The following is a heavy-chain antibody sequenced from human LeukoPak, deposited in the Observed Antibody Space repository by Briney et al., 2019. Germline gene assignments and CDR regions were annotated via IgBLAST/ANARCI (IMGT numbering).Heavy chain of an antibody. CDR2: ISRNGDKT. V-gene: IGHV3-64D*06. D-gene: IGHD3-10*01. J-gene: IGHJ6*02. Sequence: RGSLRLSCSVSGFTFSDYGMHWVRQAPGKGLEYVSAISRNGDKTYHADTVKGRFTISRDNPRNTLYLQMSSLEPEDTAVYYCVKDQGAGVTFYGMDVWGQGTTVTVSS. CDR3: VKDQGAGVTFYGMDV. CDR1: GFTFSDYG.